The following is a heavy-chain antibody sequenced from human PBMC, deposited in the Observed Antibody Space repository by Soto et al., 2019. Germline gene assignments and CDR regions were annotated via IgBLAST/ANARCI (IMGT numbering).Heavy chain of an antibody. CDR1: GYTFTNND. Sequence: ASVKVSCKASGYTFTNNDINWVRQAAGQGLEWMGWMNPYSGNTGYARNFHGRVTMTRDNSITTAYMELSSLRSEDTAVYYCVRATLDYYSADYFDNWGQGTLVTVSS. J-gene: IGHJ4*02. V-gene: IGHV1-8*01. D-gene: IGHD2-21*01. CDR2: MNPYSGNT. CDR3: VRATLDYYSADYFDN.